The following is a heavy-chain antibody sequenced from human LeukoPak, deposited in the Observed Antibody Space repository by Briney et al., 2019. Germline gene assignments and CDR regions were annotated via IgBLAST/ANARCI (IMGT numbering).Heavy chain of an antibody. J-gene: IGHJ4*02. Sequence: GGSLRLSCAASGFTFSSYAMSWVRQAPGKGLEWVSAISGSGGSTYYADSVKGRFTISRDNSRNTLYLQMNSLRAEDTAVYYCAKDPSPVGALYYFDYWGQGTLVTVSS. V-gene: IGHV3-23*01. CDR2: ISGSGGST. D-gene: IGHD1-26*01. CDR3: AKDPSPVGALYYFDY. CDR1: GFTFSSYA.